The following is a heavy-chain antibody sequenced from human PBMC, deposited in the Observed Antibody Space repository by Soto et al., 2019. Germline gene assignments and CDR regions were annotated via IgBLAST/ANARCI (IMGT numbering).Heavy chain of an antibody. J-gene: IGHJ4*02. CDR1: GFIFGFYW. D-gene: IGHD3-22*01. Sequence: EVHLEESGGDLVQPGGSLRLSCSASGFIFGFYWMTWVRQAPGKGLEWVANIERHGNDKYYVDSVTGRFTISRDNAQNSLFLQMNNLRAEDTAVYFCARIRVTDYEIDYWGQGTLVTVSS. CDR2: IERHGNDK. V-gene: IGHV3-7*03. CDR3: ARIRVTDYEIDY.